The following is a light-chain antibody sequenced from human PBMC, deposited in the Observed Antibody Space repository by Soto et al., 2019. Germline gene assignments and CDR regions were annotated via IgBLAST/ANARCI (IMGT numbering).Light chain of an antibody. CDR1: QSLLYSDGRTY. J-gene: IGKJ4*01. CDR2: EVS. Sequence: DVVLTQTPRSLSVTPGQPASISCKSSQSLLYSDGRTYVYWYLQKPGQPPQLLIHEVSNRFSGVXDXSSGSGSGTDFTLKISRVEAEDVGVYYCMQSIQLPITFGGGTNVEIK. CDR3: MQSIQLPIT. V-gene: IGKV2D-29*01.